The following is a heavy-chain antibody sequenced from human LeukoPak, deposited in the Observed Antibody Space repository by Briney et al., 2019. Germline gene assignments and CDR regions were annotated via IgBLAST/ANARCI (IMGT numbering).Heavy chain of an antibody. CDR2: INHSGST. J-gene: IGHJ5*02. D-gene: IGHD6-19*01. CDR1: GGSFSTYY. V-gene: IGHV4-34*01. Sequence: SETLSLTCAVYGGSFSTYYWTWIRQPPGKGLEWIGEINHSGSTNYNPSLKSRVSISVDTSKNQFSLKLSSVTAADTAVYYCARVSAVADTWGQGTLVTVSS. CDR3: ARVSAVADT.